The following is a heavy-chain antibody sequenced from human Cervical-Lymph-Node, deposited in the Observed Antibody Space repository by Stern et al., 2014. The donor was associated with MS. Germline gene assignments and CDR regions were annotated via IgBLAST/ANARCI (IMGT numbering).Heavy chain of an antibody. CDR1: GGSISSYY. J-gene: IGHJ4*02. V-gene: IGHV4-59*01. CDR3: AREALAAGGLDY. CDR2: IYYSGST. Sequence: QLQLQESGPGLVKPSATLSLTCTVSGGSISSYYWSWIRQPPGKGLEWIGYIYYSGSTNYNPSLKSRVTISVDTSKNQFSLKLSSVTAADTAVYYCAREALAAGGLDYWGQGTLVTVSS. D-gene: IGHD6-13*01.